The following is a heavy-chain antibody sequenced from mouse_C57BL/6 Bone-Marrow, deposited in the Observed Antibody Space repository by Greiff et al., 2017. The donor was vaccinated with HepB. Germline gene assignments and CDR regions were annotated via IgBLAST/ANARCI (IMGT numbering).Heavy chain of an antibody. CDR3: ARETGAWFAY. CDR2: IDPSDSYT. Sequence: QVQLQQPGAELVMPGASVKLSCKASGYTFTSYWMHWVKQRPGQGLEWIGEIDPSDSYTNYNQKVKGKSTLTVDKSSSTAYMQLSSLTSEDSAVYYCARETGAWFAYWGQGTLVTVSA. V-gene: IGHV1-69*01. D-gene: IGHD4-1*01. CDR1: GYTFTSYW. J-gene: IGHJ3*01.